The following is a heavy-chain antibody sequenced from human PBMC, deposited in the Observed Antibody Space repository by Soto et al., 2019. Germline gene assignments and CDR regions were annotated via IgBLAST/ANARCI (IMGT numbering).Heavy chain of an antibody. CDR1: GGSFSGYY. CDR3: ARAHGYYDSSGYSHYWYFDL. CDR2: INHNGCT. D-gene: IGHD3-22*01. Sequence: PSETLSLTCAVYGGSFSGYYWSWIRQPPGKGLEWIGEINHNGCTYYNPSLKSRVTISVDTSKNQFSLKLSSVTAADTAVYYCARAHGYYDSSGYSHYWYFDLWGRGTLVTVSS. J-gene: IGHJ2*01. V-gene: IGHV4-34*09.